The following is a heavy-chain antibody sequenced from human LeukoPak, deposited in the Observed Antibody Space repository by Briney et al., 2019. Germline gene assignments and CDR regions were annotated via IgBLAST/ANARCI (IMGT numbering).Heavy chain of an antibody. D-gene: IGHD2-2*02. CDR1: GFTFSDYY. CDR3: ARDPYCSSTSCCTPPSFDP. J-gene: IGHJ5*02. Sequence: GGSLRLSCAASGFTFSDYYMSWIRQAPGKGLEWVSYISSSGSTIYYADSVKGRFTISRDNAKNSLYLQMNSLRAEDTAVYYCARDPYCSSTSCCTPPSFDPWGQGTLVTVSS. V-gene: IGHV3-11*01. CDR2: ISSSGSTI.